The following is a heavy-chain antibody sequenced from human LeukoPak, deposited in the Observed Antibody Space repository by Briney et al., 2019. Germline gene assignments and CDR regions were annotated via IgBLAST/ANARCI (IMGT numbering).Heavy chain of an antibody. V-gene: IGHV4-39*01. CDR2: VYYTGST. Sequence: SETLSLTCSVSGDTIIRDGYYWGWIRQSPHKGLEWIGNVYYTGSTYSNPSLTSRVTISVDTSKNEFSLRLRSVTAADTASYYCARHADSGSSRHFYHYMDVWGKGTTVTVSS. J-gene: IGHJ6*03. CDR3: ARHADSGSSRHFYHYMDV. D-gene: IGHD5-12*01. CDR1: GDTIIRDGYY.